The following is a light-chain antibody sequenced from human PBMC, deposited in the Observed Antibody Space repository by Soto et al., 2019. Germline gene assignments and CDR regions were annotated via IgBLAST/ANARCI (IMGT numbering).Light chain of an antibody. Sequence: QSALTQPASVSGSPGQSITISCTGTSSDVGGYKYVSWYQQHPGEAPKLMISEVSNRPTGVSNRFSGSKSGNTASLTISGLQPEDEADYYCSSYTTSSSYVFGTGTKVTVL. CDR1: SSDVGGYKY. CDR2: EVS. J-gene: IGLJ1*01. V-gene: IGLV2-14*01. CDR3: SSYTTSSSYV.